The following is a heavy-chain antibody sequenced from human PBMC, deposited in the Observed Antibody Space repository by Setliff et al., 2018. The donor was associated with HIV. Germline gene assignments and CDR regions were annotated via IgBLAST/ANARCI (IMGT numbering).Heavy chain of an antibody. CDR2: IFYSGST. Sequence: ASETLSLTCTVSGVSTSSSTYHWGWIRQPPGKGLEWIGYIFYSGSTYYNPSLKSRVTMSVDTSKNQFSLRLNSVTAADTAVYYCARGTWIQLSALALFDYWGQGTLVTVSS. J-gene: IGHJ4*02. D-gene: IGHD5-18*01. CDR1: GVSTSSSTYH. V-gene: IGHV4-39*07. CDR3: ARGTWIQLSALALFDY.